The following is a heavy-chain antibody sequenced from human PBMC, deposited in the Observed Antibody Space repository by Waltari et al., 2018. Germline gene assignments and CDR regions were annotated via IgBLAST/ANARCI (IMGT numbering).Heavy chain of an antibody. CDR2: ISSSGSTT. D-gene: IGHD3-10*01. CDR1: GFTFMCYE. CDR3: ATPSYYSDY. V-gene: IGHV3-48*03. J-gene: IGHJ4*02. Sequence: EVQLVESGGGLVHPGGSLRLSCAASGFTFMCYEMNWVRQAPGQGLDWVSYISSSGSTTYYADSVKGRFTISRDNAKNSLYLQMNSLRAEDTAVYYCATPSYYSDYWGQGTLVTVSS.